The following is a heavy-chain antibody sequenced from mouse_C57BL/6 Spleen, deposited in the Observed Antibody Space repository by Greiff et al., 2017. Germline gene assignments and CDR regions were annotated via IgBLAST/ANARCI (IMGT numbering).Heavy chain of an antibody. J-gene: IGHJ2*01. CDR3: ARAGFYGSSSSYYFDY. Sequence: QVQLQQSGPELVKPGASVKISCKASGYAFSSSWMNWVKQRPGKGLEWIGRIYPGDGDTNYNGKFKGKATLTADKSSSTAYMQLSSLTSEDSAVYFCARAGFYGSSSSYYFDYWGQGTTLTVSS. D-gene: IGHD1-1*01. CDR1: GYAFSSSW. CDR2: IYPGDGDT. V-gene: IGHV1-82*01.